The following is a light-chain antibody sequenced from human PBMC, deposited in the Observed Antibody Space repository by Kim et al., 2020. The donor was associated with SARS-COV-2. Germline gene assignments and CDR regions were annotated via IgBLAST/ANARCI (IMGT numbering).Light chain of an antibody. V-gene: IGKV1-33*01. CDR1: QNIINY. CDR2: EAS. J-gene: IGKJ4*01. CDR3: QQYATHPVT. Sequence: DIQMTQSPSSLSASVGERVTITCQASQNIINYLDWYRQKVEKAPELLFYEASYREEGVPSRFRGSGSGTDFTLTISSLQPEDVATYYCQQYATHPVTFGGGTKVEIK.